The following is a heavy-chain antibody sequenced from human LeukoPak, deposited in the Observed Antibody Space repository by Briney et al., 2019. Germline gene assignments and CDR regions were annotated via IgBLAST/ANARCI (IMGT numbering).Heavy chain of an antibody. CDR3: AKSVVSSSGYQYYYYYYGMGV. J-gene: IGHJ6*02. CDR2: ISGSGGST. V-gene: IGHV3-23*01. CDR1: GFTFSSYA. Sequence: GGSLRLSCAASGFTFSSYAMSWVRQAPGKGLEWVSAISGSGGSTYYADSVKGRFTISRDNSKNTLYLQMNSLRAEDTAVYYCAKSVVSSSGYQYYYYYYGMGVWGQGTTVTVSS. D-gene: IGHD3-22*01.